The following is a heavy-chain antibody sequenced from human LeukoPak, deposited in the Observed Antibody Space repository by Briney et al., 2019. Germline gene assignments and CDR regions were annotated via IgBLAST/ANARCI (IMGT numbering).Heavy chain of an antibody. CDR1: GGSISSYY. J-gene: IGHJ4*02. D-gene: IGHD2-15*01. V-gene: IGHV4-59*01. CDR3: AGGLGYCSGGSCAYFDY. CDR2: IYYSWST. Sequence: TSETLSLTCTVSGGSISSYYWSWIRQPPGKGLEWIGYIYYSWSTNYNPSLKSRVTISVDTSKNQFSLKLSSVTAADTAVYYCAGGLGYCSGGSCAYFDYWGQGTLVTVSS.